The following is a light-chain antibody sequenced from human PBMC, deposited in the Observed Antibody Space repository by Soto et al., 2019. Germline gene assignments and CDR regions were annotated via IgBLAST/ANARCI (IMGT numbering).Light chain of an antibody. V-gene: IGKV3-11*01. CDR2: DAS. Sequence: EIVLTQSPATLSLSPGERDTLSCRASQSVSSSLAWYQHKPGQAPRLLIYDASNRATGIPARFSGSGSGTDFTLTISSLEPEDFAVYYCQQRSNWLFTFGPGTKVDIK. CDR1: QSVSSS. J-gene: IGKJ3*01. CDR3: QQRSNWLFT.